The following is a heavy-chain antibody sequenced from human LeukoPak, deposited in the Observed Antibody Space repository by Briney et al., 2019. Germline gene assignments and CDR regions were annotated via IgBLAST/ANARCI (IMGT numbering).Heavy chain of an antibody. J-gene: IGHJ6*03. V-gene: IGHV4-34*01. CDR3: ARLHSAIPAAIDPPSCYYYMDV. CDR2: INHSGSA. CDR1: GFTFSNYW. D-gene: IGHD2-2*01. Sequence: GSLRLSCAASGFTFSNYWMSWVRQPPGKGLEWIGEINHSGSANYNTSLKSRVTISVDTSRTQFSLKLSSVTAADTAVYYCARLHSAIPAAIDPPSCYYYMDVWDKGTTVTVSS.